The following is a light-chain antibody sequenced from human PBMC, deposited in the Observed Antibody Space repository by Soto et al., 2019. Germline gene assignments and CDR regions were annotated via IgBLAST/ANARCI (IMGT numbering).Light chain of an antibody. CDR3: LSYVGRETGV. CDR1: SNDIGAYNY. V-gene: IGLV2-8*01. J-gene: IGLJ1*01. Sequence: QSVLTQPPSASRSPGQSVTISCTGTSNDIGAYNYVSWYQHHPGKVPKLLIYEVFRRPSGVPDRFSASKSGNTASLTVSGLQPEDEADYYCLSYVGRETGVFGSGTKLTVL. CDR2: EVF.